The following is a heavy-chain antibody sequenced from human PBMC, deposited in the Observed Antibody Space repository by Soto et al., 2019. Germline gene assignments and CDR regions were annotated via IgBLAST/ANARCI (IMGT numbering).Heavy chain of an antibody. CDR1: GGSISSYY. J-gene: IGHJ4*02. Sequence: ASETLSLTCTVSGGSISSYYWSWIRQPPGKGLEWIGYIYYSGSTNYNPSLKSRVNISVDTSKNQFSLKLSSVTAADTAVFYCARRSIAVAGEKSFPYYFDYWGQGTLVTVSS. D-gene: IGHD6-19*01. CDR3: ARRSIAVAGEKSFPYYFDY. CDR2: IYYSGST. V-gene: IGHV4-59*08.